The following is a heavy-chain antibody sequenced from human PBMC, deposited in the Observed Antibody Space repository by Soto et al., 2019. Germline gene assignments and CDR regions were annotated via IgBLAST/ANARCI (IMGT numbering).Heavy chain of an antibody. Sequence: PSQTPSLTRPISWDNISSNSAAWNWITQHPGRGLERLGRTYYRSRWPSHHAESVKGRITISPGTSKNQFSQLLYSVTPDDTAVYFCVRRIAGGGSNWFDPWGQGTQVTVSS. CDR3: VRRIAGGGSNWFDP. CDR1: WDNISSNSAA. D-gene: IGHD6-13*01. J-gene: IGHJ5*02. CDR2: TYYRSRWPS. V-gene: IGHV6-1*01.